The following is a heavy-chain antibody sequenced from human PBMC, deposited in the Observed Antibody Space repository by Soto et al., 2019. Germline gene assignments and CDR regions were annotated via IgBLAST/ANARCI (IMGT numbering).Heavy chain of an antibody. J-gene: IGHJ4*02. V-gene: IGHV3-23*01. CDR2: ISGSGSNT. CDR3: ARAGAALTTEVVIGIFDY. CDR1: GFTFSSYG. Sequence: EVQLLESGGGLAQPGGSLRLSCAASGFTFSSYGMTWVRQAPGKGLEWVSGISGSGSNTFYADAVKGRFAISRDNPKNPLCLQRNSLRAEDRTVYYWARAGAALTTEVVIGIFDYWGRGSLITFPS. D-gene: IGHD4-4*01.